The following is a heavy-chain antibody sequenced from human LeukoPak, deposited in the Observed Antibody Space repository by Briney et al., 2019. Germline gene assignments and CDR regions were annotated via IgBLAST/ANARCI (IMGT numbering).Heavy chain of an antibody. D-gene: IGHD3-10*01. Sequence: SETLSLTCSVSGDSVTSSSYHWGWIRQPPGEGLEWIGTVYYSGSPYYNPSLKSRLTLSIDASKNQVSLRLSAVTTTDTAVYYCARLSGGNPGNFWGQGTLVTVSS. V-gene: IGHV4-39*01. CDR3: ARLSGGNPGNF. J-gene: IGHJ4*02. CDR1: GDSVTSSSYH. CDR2: VYYSGSP.